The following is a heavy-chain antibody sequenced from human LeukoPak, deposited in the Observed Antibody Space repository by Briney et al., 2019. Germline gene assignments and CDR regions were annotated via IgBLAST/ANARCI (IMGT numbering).Heavy chain of an antibody. CDR3: VTGTYYYDSSGYFRLSFQH. Sequence: PSETLSLTCAVYGGSFSGYYWSWIRQPPGKGLEWTGEINHSGSTNYNPSLKSRVTISVDTSKNQFSLKLSSVTAADTAVYYCVTGTYYYDSSGYFRLSFQHWGQGTLVTVSS. D-gene: IGHD3-22*01. V-gene: IGHV4-34*01. CDR1: GGSFSGYY. CDR2: INHSGST. J-gene: IGHJ1*01.